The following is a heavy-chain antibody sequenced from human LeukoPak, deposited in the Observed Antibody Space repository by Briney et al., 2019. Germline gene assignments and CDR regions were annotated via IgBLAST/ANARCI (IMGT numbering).Heavy chain of an antibody. CDR3: ARQYSSGWYFDY. D-gene: IGHD6-19*01. CDR2: IYTSGST. V-gene: IGHV4-4*07. Sequence: PSETLSLTCTVSGGSISSYYWNWIRQPAGKGLEWVGRIYTSGSTNYNPSLKSRVSMSVDTSKNQFSLKLSSVTAADTAVYYCARQYSSGWYFDYWGQGTLVTVSS. J-gene: IGHJ4*02. CDR1: GGSISSYY.